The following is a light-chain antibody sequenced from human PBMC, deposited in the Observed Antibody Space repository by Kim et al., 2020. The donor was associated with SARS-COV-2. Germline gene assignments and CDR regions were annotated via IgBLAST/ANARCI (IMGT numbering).Light chain of an antibody. Sequence: PGERATLSCRASQSVSSNLAWYQQNPGQAPRLLIYGASTRATGIPARFSGSGSGTEFTLTISSLQSEDFAVYYCQQYNNWPPRWTFGQGTKVDIK. V-gene: IGKV3-15*01. CDR2: GAS. CDR3: QQYNNWPPRWT. J-gene: IGKJ1*01. CDR1: QSVSSN.